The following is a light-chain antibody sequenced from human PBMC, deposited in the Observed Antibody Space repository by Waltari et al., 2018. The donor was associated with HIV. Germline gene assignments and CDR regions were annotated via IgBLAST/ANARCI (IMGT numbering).Light chain of an antibody. CDR1: SSDVGSYNF. Sequence: QSALTQPASVSGSPGQSITIPCPGTSSDVGSYNFVSWYQQHPGKAPKLMIYEGSKRPSGVSNRFSGSKSGNTASLTISGLQAEDEADYYCCSYAGSSPTVVFGGGTKLTVL. V-gene: IGLV2-23*01. CDR3: CSYAGSSPTVV. J-gene: IGLJ2*01. CDR2: EGS.